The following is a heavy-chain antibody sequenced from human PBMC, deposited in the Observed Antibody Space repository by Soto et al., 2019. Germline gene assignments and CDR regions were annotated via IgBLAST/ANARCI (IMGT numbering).Heavy chain of an antibody. CDR1: GGTFSSYT. D-gene: IGHD6-19*01. CDR3: ARDPENSSGWYAAFDI. CDR2: IIPILGIA. V-gene: IGHV1-69*04. J-gene: IGHJ3*02. Sequence: ASVKVSCKASGGTFSSYTISWVRQAPGQGLEWMGRIIPILGIANYAQKFQGRVTITADKSTSTAYMELSSLRSEDTAVYYCARDPENSSGWYAAFDIWGQGTMVTVSS.